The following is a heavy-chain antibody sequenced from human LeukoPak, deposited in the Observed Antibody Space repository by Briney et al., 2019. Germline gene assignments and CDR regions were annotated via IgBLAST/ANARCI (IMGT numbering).Heavy chain of an antibody. CDR1: GYTFTSYD. V-gene: IGHV1-8*01. J-gene: IGHJ1*01. CDR3: ARGPKGGSSPPEYFQH. D-gene: IGHD2-15*01. Sequence: ASVKVSCKASGYTFTSYDINWVRQATGQGLEWMGWMNPNSGNTGYAQKFQGRFTMTRNTSISTAYIELSSLRSEDTAVYYCARGPKGGSSPPEYFQHWGQGTLVTVSS. CDR2: MNPNSGNT.